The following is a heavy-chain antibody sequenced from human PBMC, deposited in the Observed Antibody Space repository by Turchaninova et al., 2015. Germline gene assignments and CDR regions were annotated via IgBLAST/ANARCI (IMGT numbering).Heavy chain of an antibody. CDR1: GFPPTTSRMS. J-gene: IGHJ5*02. Sequence: QVPLKESGPALVHPTAPLTLTCTASGFPPTTSRMSGRWLRPPPGKAREWLAHIFSNDEKSYSTSLKSRLTISKDTSKSQVVLTMTNMDPVDTATYYCARIQTYYDFWSGFPNWFDPWGQGTLVTVSS. D-gene: IGHD3-3*01. V-gene: IGHV2-26*01. CDR2: IFSNDEK. CDR3: ARIQTYYDFWSGFPNWFDP.